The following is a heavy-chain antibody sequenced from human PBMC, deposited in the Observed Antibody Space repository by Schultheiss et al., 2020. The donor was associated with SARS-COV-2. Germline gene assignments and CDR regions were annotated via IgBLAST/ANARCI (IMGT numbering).Heavy chain of an antibody. J-gene: IGHJ6*02. CDR3: ARGQPHYDILTGYYRSYYYGMDV. Sequence: SETLSLTCAVYGGSFSGYYWSWIRQPPGKGLEWIGEINHSGSTNYNPSLKSRVTISVDTSKNQFSLKLSSVTAADTAVYYCARGQPHYDILTGYYRSYYYGMDVWGQGTTVTVSS. CDR1: GGSFSGYY. V-gene: IGHV4-34*01. D-gene: IGHD3-9*01. CDR2: INHSGST.